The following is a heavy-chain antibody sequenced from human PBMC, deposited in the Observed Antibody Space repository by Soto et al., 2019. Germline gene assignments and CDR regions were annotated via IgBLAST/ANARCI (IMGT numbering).Heavy chain of an antibody. CDR3: TTENYDFWSGYHPSIDY. J-gene: IGHJ4*02. CDR2: ITSKTDGGTT. Sequence: EVQLVESGGGLVKPGGSLRLSCAASGFTFSNAWMSWVRQAPGKGLEWVGRITSKTDGGTTDYAAPVKGRFTISRDDSKHTLYLQMNSLKTEDTAVYYCTTENYDFWSGYHPSIDYWGQGTLVTVSS. D-gene: IGHD3-3*01. V-gene: IGHV3-15*01. CDR1: GFTFSNAW.